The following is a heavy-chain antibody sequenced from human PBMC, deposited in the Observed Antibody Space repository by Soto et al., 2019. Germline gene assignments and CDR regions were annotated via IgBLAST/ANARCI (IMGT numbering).Heavy chain of an antibody. CDR2: IHYSGST. V-gene: IGHV4-31*03. CDR1: GGSISGEGYY. CDR3: ARAWTATAGWANWFDR. Sequence: QVQLQESGPGLVEPSQTLSLTCTVSGGSISGEGYYWSWIRQYSGRGLEWIGYIHYSGSTYYNPYLKTGLIISVDTSKTQFYLNPSSGTAADTAVYYCARAWTATAGWANWFDRWGQGTLVNVSS. D-gene: IGHD6-13*01. J-gene: IGHJ5*02.